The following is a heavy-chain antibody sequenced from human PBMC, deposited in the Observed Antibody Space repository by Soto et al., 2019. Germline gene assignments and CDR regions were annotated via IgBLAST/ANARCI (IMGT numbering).Heavy chain of an antibody. V-gene: IGHV3-21*04. CDR1: GFTFSTYS. CDR2: ISSSSSYI. CDR3: AKDLVSGVTEILVAIDS. Sequence: GGSLRLSCAASGFTFSTYSMNWVRQAPGKGLEWVSSISSSSSYIYYADSVKGRFTISRDNAKRSLYLQMNSLRADDTAVYYCAKDLVSGVTEILVAIDSWGQGTQVTVSS. D-gene: IGHD3-22*01. J-gene: IGHJ4*02.